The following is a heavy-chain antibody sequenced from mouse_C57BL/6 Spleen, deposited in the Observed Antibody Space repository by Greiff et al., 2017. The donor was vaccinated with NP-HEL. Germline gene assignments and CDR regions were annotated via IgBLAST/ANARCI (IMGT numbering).Heavy chain of an antibody. V-gene: IGHV1-9*01. CDR2: ILPGSGST. D-gene: IGHD1-1*01. CDR3: ARFYYYGSSHYYAMDY. Sequence: QVQLKQSGAELMKPGASVKLSCKATGYTFTGYWIEWVKQRPGHGLEWIGEILPGSGSTNYNEKFKGKATFTADTSSNTAYMQLSSLTTEDSAIYYCARFYYYGSSHYYAMDYWGQGTSVTVSS. J-gene: IGHJ4*01. CDR1: GYTFTGYW.